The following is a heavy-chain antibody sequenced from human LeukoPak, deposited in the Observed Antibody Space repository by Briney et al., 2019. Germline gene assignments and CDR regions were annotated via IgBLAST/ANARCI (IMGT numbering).Heavy chain of an antibody. CDR2: ISSSSPII. D-gene: IGHD2-15*01. Sequence: GGSLRLSCAASGFTFSSYGMSWVRQAPGKGLEWVSYISSSSPIIYYADSVKGRFTISRDSSKNTLFLQMNRLRPEDAAVYYCAKAPVTTCRGAFCYPFDYWGLGTLVTVSS. CDR3: AKAPVTTCRGAFCYPFDY. J-gene: IGHJ4*02. CDR1: GFTFSSYG. V-gene: IGHV3-23*01.